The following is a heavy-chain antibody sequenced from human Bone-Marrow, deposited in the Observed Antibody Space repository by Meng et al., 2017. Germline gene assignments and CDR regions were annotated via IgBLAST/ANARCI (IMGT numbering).Heavy chain of an antibody. CDR2: INGVFGTT. V-gene: IGHV1-69*13. J-gene: IGHJ6*02. Sequence: SMKVSCKAPGGILSNSVVGWVRQAPGQGLEWMGGINGVFGTTNYAQKFQGRVTITADESTSTAYMELSSLRSEDTAVYYCARGYCSGGSCYRLIYYYYYGMDVWGQGTTVTVSS. D-gene: IGHD2-15*01. CDR1: GGILSNSV. CDR3: ARGYCSGGSCYRLIYYYYYGMDV.